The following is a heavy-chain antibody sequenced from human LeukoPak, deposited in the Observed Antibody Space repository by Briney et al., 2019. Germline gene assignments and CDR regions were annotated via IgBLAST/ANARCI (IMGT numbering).Heavy chain of an antibody. Sequence: SETLSLTCTVSGGSISSYYWSWIRQPPGKGLEWIGYIYYSGSTNYNPSLKSRVTISVDTSKNQFSLKLSSVTAADTAVYYCARGASIAVAGEGAFDIWGQGTIVPVSS. CDR3: ARGASIAVAGEGAFDI. D-gene: IGHD6-19*01. CDR2: IYYSGST. CDR1: GGSISSYY. J-gene: IGHJ3*02. V-gene: IGHV4-59*01.